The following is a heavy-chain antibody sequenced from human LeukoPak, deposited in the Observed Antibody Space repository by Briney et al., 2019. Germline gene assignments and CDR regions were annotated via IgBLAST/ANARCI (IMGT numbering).Heavy chain of an antibody. Sequence: PSETLSLTCTVSGGSISSGGYYWSWIRQHPGKGLEGIGYIYYSGSTYYNPSLKSRVTISMDTSKNQISLRLTSVTAADTAVYYCASYYASGVSAYNYYGMDVWGKGTTVTVSS. CDR1: GGSISSGGYY. J-gene: IGHJ6*04. CDR2: IYYSGST. CDR3: ASYYASGVSAYNYYGMDV. D-gene: IGHD3-10*01. V-gene: IGHV4-31*03.